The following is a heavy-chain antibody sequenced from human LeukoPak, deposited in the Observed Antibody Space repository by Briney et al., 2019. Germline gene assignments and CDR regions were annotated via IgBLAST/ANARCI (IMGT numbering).Heavy chain of an antibody. CDR1: GFTFSNYY. CDR2: ISSSSNYI. Sequence: KSGGSLRLSCAASGFTFSNYYTKWVRQAPGKGLEWVSSISSSSNYIYYADSVKGRFTISRDNAKNSLYLQMNSLRAEDTAVYYCARGLGGRNDAFDIWGQGTVVTVSS. CDR3: ARGLGGRNDAFDI. J-gene: IGHJ3*02. D-gene: IGHD3-16*01. V-gene: IGHV3-21*01.